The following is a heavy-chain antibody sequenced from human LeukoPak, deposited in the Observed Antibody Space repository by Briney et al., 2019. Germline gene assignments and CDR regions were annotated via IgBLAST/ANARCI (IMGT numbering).Heavy chain of an antibody. V-gene: IGHV3-30*03. CDR1: GFIFTNFP. Sequence: GGSLRLSCTASGFIFTNFPIHWVRQAPGKGLEWVAVISYHGLNKYYADSVKGRFTIFRDDSNNTVYLEMNSLRVEDTGVYFCARGRGQWLSDGLDVWGQGTTVPVSS. D-gene: IGHD6-19*01. CDR3: ARGRGQWLSDGLDV. CDR2: ISYHGLNK. J-gene: IGHJ6*02.